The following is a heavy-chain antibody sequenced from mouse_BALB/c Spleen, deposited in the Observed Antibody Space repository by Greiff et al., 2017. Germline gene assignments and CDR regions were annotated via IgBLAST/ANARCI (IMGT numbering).Heavy chain of an antibody. CDR1: GFTFSSFG. D-gene: IGHD2-1*01. Sequence: DVHLVESGGGLVQPGGSRKLSCAASGFTFSSFGMHWVRQAPEKGLEWVAYISSGSSTIYYADTVKGRFTISRDNPKNTLFLQMTSLRSEDTAMYYCARGNLYAMDYWGQGASVTVSS. V-gene: IGHV5-17*02. J-gene: IGHJ4*01. CDR2: ISSGSSTI. CDR3: ARGNLYAMDY.